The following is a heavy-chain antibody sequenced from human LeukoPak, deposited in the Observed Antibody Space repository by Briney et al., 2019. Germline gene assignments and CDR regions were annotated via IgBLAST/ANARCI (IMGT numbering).Heavy chain of an antibody. CDR2: IKQDESEI. CDR1: GFTFSNYW. Sequence: GGSLRLSCAASGFTFSNYWMSWVRQSPGKGLEWVAKIKQDESEIYYVDSVKGRFTISRDNAKNSLYLQMNGLRAEDTAVYYCARGLDGILTGPDYFDYWGQGTLVTVSS. J-gene: IGHJ4*02. CDR3: ARGLDGILTGPDYFDY. V-gene: IGHV3-7*01. D-gene: IGHD3-9*01.